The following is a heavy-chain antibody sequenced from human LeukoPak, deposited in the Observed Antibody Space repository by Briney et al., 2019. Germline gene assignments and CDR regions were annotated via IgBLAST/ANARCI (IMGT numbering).Heavy chain of an antibody. J-gene: IGHJ4*02. CDR2: INPSGGST. CDR1: GSTFTSYY. V-gene: IGHV1-46*01. CDR3: ARAYGSGSYTLLFFDY. Sequence: ASVKVSSKASGSTFTSYYMHWVRQAPGQGLEWMGIINPSGGSTSYAQKFQGRVTMTRDTSTSTVYMELSSLRSEDTAVYYCARAYGSGSYTLLFFDYWGQGTLVTVSS. D-gene: IGHD3-10*01.